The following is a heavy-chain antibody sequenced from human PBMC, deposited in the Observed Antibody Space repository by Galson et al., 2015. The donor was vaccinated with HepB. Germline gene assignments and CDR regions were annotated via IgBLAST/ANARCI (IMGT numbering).Heavy chain of an antibody. D-gene: IGHD2-2*01. J-gene: IGHJ6*03. Sequence: SVKVSCKASRGTFSTYAISWVRQAPGQGLEWMGGIIPIFGTSIYAQKFQGRVTITADDSTSTAYMELSSLRSEDTAVYYCARLPIVVVPAAMSPNYMDVWGKGTTVTASS. V-gene: IGHV1-69*13. CDR2: IIPIFGTS. CDR1: RGTFSTYA. CDR3: ARLPIVVVPAAMSPNYMDV.